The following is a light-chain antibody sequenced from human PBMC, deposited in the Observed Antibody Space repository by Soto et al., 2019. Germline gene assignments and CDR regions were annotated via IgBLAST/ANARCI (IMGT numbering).Light chain of an antibody. Sequence: QSALTQPASVSGSPGQSITISCSGTNTDVGAYDYVSWYQQQPGKAPKLILYDVINRPSGVSDRFSGSKSGNTASLTISGLQAEDEAEYFCSSYSTISNLVFGTGTKLTVL. CDR3: SSYSTISNLV. CDR1: NTDVGAYDY. CDR2: DVI. V-gene: IGLV2-14*03. J-gene: IGLJ1*01.